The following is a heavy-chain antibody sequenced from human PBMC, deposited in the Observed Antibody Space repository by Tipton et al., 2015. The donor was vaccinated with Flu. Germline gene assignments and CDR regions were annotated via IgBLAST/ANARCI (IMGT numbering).Heavy chain of an antibody. CDR3: ARDYSTSSWSRQGY. Sequence: QLVQSGAEVKKPGASVTVSCKASGYSLTSYPISWVRQAPGQGLAWMGVINPSGGGTGYAQKLQGRVTMTRDTSTSTVYMELSSLRSEDTAVYYCARDYSTSSWSRQGYWGQGTLVTVSS. D-gene: IGHD6-19*01. J-gene: IGHJ4*02. V-gene: IGHV1-46*04. CDR1: GYSLTSYP. CDR2: INPSGGGT.